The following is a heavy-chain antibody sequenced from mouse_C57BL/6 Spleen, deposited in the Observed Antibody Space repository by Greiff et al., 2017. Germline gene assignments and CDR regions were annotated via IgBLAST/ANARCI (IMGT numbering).Heavy chain of an antibody. V-gene: IGHV1-53*01. CDR2: INPSNGGT. J-gene: IGHJ2*01. CDR3: ARREGNYDGCNY. Sequence: QVQLQQPGTELVKPGASVKLSCKASGYTFTSYWMHWVKQRPGQGLEWIGNINPSNGGTNYNQKFKDKATLTADKSSSTAYMQLSSLTYEDSAVYYCARREGNYDGCNYWGQGTTLTVSS. D-gene: IGHD2-1*01. CDR1: GYTFTSYW.